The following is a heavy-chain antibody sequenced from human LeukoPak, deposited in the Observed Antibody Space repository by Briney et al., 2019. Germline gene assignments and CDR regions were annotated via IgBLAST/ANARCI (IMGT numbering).Heavy chain of an antibody. V-gene: IGHV4-31*11. D-gene: IGHD2/OR15-2a*01. Sequence: PSQTLSLTCAVSGGSFSSGGYYWSWIRHHPGKGLEWLACISYSGIAYYNPSLKSRFTISVDTSKNQFSLELSSVTAADTALYYCARVLYDYYFDYWGQGTLVTVSS. J-gene: IGHJ4*02. CDR3: ARVLYDYYFDY. CDR2: ISYSGIA. CDR1: GGSFSSGGYY.